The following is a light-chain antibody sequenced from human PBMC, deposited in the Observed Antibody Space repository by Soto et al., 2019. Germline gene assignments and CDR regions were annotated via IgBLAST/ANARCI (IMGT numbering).Light chain of an antibody. CDR2: EVN. Sequence: QSALTQPPSASGSPGQSVTISCTGTSSDVGGYKYVSCYQQHPGKAPKLMIFEVNKRPSGVPDRFSGSKSGNTASLTVSGLQAEDEADYYCSSYAGINNLGVFGTGTKVTVL. V-gene: IGLV2-8*01. CDR3: SSYAGINNLGV. CDR1: SSDVGGYKY. J-gene: IGLJ1*01.